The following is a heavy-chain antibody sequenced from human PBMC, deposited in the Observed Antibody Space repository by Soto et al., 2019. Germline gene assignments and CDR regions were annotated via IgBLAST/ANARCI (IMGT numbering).Heavy chain of an antibody. V-gene: IGHV3-30*18. D-gene: IGHD6-19*01. CDR1: GFTFSSYG. Sequence: GGSLRLSCAASGFTFSSYGMHWVRQAPGKGLEWVAVISYDGSNKYYADSVKGRFTISRDNSKNTLYLQMNSLRAEDTAVYYCAKTVAGTEYYLDYWGQGTLVTVSS. J-gene: IGHJ4*02. CDR2: ISYDGSNK. CDR3: AKTVAGTEYYLDY.